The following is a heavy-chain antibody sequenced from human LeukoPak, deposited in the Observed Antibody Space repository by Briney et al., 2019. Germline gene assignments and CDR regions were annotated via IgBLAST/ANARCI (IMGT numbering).Heavy chain of an antibody. CDR3: ASLGSSDNYYYYMDV. D-gene: IGHD3-22*01. CDR1: GGSISSSNW. CDR2: INHSGST. J-gene: IGHJ6*03. Sequence: PSGTLSLTCAVSGGSISSSNWWSWVRQPPGKGLEWIGEINHSGSTNYNPSLKSRVTISVDTSKNQFSLKLSSVTAADTAVYYCASLGSSDNYYYYMDVWGKGTTVTVSS. V-gene: IGHV4-4*02.